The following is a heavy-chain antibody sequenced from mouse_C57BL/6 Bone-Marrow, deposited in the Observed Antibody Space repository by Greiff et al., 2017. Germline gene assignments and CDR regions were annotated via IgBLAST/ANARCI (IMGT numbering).Heavy chain of an antibody. Sequence: QVQLQQPGAELVKPGASVKLSCKASGYTFTSYWMHWVQQRPGQGLEWIGMIHPNSGSTTYNEKFKSKATLTVDKSSRTAYMQLSSLTSEDSSVYYGARSTGKAWCAYWGQGTLVTVSA. CDR2: IHPNSGST. CDR3: ARSTGKAWCAY. D-gene: IGHD4-1*02. J-gene: IGHJ3*01. CDR1: GYTFTSYW. V-gene: IGHV1-64*01.